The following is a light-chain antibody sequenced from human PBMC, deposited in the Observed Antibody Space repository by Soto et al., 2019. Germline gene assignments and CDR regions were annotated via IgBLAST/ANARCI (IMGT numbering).Light chain of an antibody. V-gene: IGLV8-61*01. J-gene: IGLJ3*02. CDR2: NTN. CDR3: VLYLPSGIWV. Sequence: QTVVTQEPSFSVSPGGTVTLTCGLTSGSVSTDYHPSWYQQTPGQAPRTLIYNTNTRSSGVPDRFSGSILGDKAALTIAGAQADDESDYYCVLYLPSGIWVFGGGTKLTVL. CDR1: SGSVSTDYH.